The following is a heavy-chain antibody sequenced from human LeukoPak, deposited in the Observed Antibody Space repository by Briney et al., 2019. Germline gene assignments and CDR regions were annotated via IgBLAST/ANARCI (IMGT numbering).Heavy chain of an antibody. CDR3: ARGDYGSGSPYYYYYMDV. D-gene: IGHD3-10*01. J-gene: IGHJ6*03. Sequence: VASVKVSCKASGGTFSSYAISWVRQAPGQGLEWMGGIIPIFGTANYAQKFQGRVTITADKSTSTAYMELSSLRSEDTAVYYCARGDYGSGSPYYYYYMDVWGKGTTVTISS. V-gene: IGHV1-69*06. CDR1: GGTFSSYA. CDR2: IIPIFGTA.